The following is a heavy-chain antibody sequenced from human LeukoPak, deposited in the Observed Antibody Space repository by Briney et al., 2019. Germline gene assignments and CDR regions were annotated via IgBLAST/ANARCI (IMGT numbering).Heavy chain of an antibody. CDR1: GYRFTNYW. J-gene: IGHJ4*02. Sequence: GEPLKISCKGSGYRFTNYWIGWVRQMPGKGLEWMGTIYPGDSDTRYSPSFQGQVTISAGTSISTAYLQWSSLKASDTAMYYCARRWQLAGGYFDYWGQGTLVTVSS. D-gene: IGHD6-6*01. CDR2: IYPGDSDT. V-gene: IGHV5-51*01. CDR3: ARRWQLAGGYFDY.